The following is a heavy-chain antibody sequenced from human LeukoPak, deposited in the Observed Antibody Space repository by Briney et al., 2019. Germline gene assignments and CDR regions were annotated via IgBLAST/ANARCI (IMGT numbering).Heavy chain of an antibody. CDR2: TYHSGST. J-gene: IGHJ4*02. V-gene: IGHV4-30-2*01. CDR3: ARDHYGELGY. Sequence: SATLSLTCAVSGGSISSGGYSWSWIRQPPGKGLEWIGYTYHSGSTYYNPSLKSRDTISVDRSENQFSLKLSSVTAADTAVYYCARDHYGELGYWGQGTLVTVSS. CDR1: GGSISSGGYS. D-gene: IGHD4-17*01.